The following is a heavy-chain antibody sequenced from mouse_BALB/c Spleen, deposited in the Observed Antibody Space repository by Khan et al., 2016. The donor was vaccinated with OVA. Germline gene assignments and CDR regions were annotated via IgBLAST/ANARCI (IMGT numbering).Heavy chain of an antibody. CDR3: ARAGYGSLAY. J-gene: IGHJ3*01. CDR1: GYTFTDFN. CDR2: IFPNTGGT. Sequence: VQLQQSGPELVKPGASVRISCKTSGYTFTDFNLDWVKQSHGKSLEWIGYIFPNTGGTGYNQKFKTKATLTVDSSSSIACMELRSLTSEDSAVFYCARAGYGSLAYWGRGTLATVSA. D-gene: IGHD1-2*01. V-gene: IGHV1S29*02.